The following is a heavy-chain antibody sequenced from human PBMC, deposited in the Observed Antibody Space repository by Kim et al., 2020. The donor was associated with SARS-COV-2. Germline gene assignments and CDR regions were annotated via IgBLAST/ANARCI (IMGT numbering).Heavy chain of an antibody. D-gene: IGHD6-19*01. J-gene: IGHJ4*02. Sequence: YYAASVQGRFTISRDNSKNTLYLQRNSLRADDTAIYYCAKPLFEQWPFDYWGQGTLVTVSS. V-gene: IGHV3-23*01. CDR3: AKPLFEQWPFDY.